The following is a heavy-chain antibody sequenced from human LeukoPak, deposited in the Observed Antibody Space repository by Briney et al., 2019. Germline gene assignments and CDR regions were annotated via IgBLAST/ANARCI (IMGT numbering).Heavy chain of an antibody. Sequence: ETLSLTCAVSGGSISSSNWWSWVRQPPGKGLEWVSYISSSSSTIYYADSVKGRFTISRDNAKNSLYLQMNSLRAEDTAVYYCARDKLATVTASFDYWGQGTLVTVSS. D-gene: IGHD4-17*01. CDR3: ARDKLATVTASFDY. CDR1: GGSISSSN. CDR2: ISSSSSTI. J-gene: IGHJ4*02. V-gene: IGHV3-48*04.